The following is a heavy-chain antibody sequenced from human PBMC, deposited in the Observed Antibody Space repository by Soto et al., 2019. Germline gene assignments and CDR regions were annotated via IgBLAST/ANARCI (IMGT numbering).Heavy chain of an antibody. V-gene: IGHV1-8*01. CDR1: GYTFTRYD. CDR3: ARTDGDLDY. CDR2: TNPKSGFT. Sequence: QVQLVQSGAEVKKPGASVKVSCKASGYTFTRYDINWVRQAPGQGLEWMGWTNPKSGFTGSAQKFQGRITMTRDPSISTAYMELNSLRSEDAAVYYCARTDGDLDYWGQGTLVTVSS. J-gene: IGHJ4*02. D-gene: IGHD4-17*01.